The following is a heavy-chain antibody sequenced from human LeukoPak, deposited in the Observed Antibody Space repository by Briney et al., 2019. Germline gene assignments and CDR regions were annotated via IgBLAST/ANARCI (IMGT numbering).Heavy chain of an antibody. Sequence: SVKVSCKASGGTFSSYAINWVRQAPGQGLEWMGGIIPIFGTANYAQKFQGRVTITTDESTSTAYMELSSLRSEDTAVYYCARSVSGWYDANWFDPWGQGTLVTVSS. V-gene: IGHV1-69*05. CDR1: GGTFSSYA. D-gene: IGHD6-19*01. J-gene: IGHJ5*02. CDR3: ARSVSGWYDANWFDP. CDR2: IIPIFGTA.